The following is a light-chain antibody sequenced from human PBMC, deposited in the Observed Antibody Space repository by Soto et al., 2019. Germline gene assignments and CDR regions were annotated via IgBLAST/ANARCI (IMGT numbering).Light chain of an antibody. CDR1: SSDIGRYNY. V-gene: IGLV2-14*01. CDR3: SSYTRSSTYV. Sequence: QSVLTQPASVSGSPVQSITISCTGTSSDIGRYNYVSWYQQHPGKAPKLMVSDVTNRPSGVSNCFSGSRSGNTASLTISGLQAEDEADYYCSSYTRSSTYVLGTGTKVTVL. J-gene: IGLJ1*01. CDR2: DVT.